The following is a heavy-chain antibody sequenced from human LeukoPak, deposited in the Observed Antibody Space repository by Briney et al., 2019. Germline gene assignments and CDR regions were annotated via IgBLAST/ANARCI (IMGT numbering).Heavy chain of an antibody. Sequence: SETLSLTCTVSGGSISSHYWSWIRQPPGKGLEWIGYIYYSGSTNYNPSLKSRVTISVDTSKNQFSLKLSSVTAADTAVYYCARNAHYYDSSGYQNWFDPWGQGTLVTVAS. CDR3: ARNAHYYDSSGYQNWFDP. V-gene: IGHV4-59*11. CDR1: GGSISSHY. D-gene: IGHD3-22*01. J-gene: IGHJ5*02. CDR2: IYYSGST.